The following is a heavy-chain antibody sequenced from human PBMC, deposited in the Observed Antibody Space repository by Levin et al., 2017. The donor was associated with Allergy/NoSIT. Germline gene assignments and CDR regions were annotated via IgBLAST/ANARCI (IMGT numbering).Heavy chain of an antibody. V-gene: IGHV3-30*18. CDR1: GFTFSSYG. J-gene: IGHJ4*02. CDR2: ISYDGSNK. D-gene: IGHD5-12*01. CDR3: AKDLGYSGYDGGFDY. Sequence: QSGGSLRLSCAASGFTFSSYGMHWVRQAPGKGLEWVAVISYDGSNKYYADSVKGRFTISRDNSKNTLYLQMNSLRAEDTAVYYCAKDLGYSGYDGGFDYWGQGTLVTVSS.